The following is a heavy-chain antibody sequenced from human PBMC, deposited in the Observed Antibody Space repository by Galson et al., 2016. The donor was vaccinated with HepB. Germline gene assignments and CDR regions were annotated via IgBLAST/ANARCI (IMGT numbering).Heavy chain of an antibody. J-gene: IGHJ4*02. CDR3: AKVPYLVVVITGIRSPGDY. D-gene: IGHD2-21*01. CDR2: ISFDGNDK. CDR1: GFTFSNYG. V-gene: IGHV3-30*18. Sequence: SLRLSCAASGFTFSNYGMHWVRQAPGRGLEWVAAISFDGNDKYYADSVKGRFTISRDSSKNMLYLHTNSLSAEDTAVYYCAKVPYLVVVITGIRSPGDYWGQGTLVTVSS.